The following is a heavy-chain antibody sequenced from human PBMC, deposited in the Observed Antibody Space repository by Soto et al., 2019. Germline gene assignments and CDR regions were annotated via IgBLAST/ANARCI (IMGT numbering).Heavy chain of an antibody. CDR1: GGSFSDYY. D-gene: IGHD3-10*01. Sequence: PSETMSLTCAVYGGSFSDYYWSWSRQPPGKGLEWIGEINHSGSTNYNPSLKSRVTISVDTSKNQFSLKLSSVTAADTAVYYCARDGARPAKLDYWGQGTLVTVSS. CDR2: INHSGST. J-gene: IGHJ4*02. V-gene: IGHV4-34*01. CDR3: ARDGARPAKLDY.